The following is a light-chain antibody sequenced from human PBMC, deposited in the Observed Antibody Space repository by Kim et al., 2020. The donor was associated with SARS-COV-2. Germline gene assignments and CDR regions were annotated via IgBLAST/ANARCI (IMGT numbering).Light chain of an antibody. Sequence: ASVGARVPLSCQANQEITRLLNWYQQKPGKAPKLLFFDAFSVAVGVPARFSGRGSGRDFTLTISSLQPEDIATYYCQQYENLPPVSFGGGTKLEI. J-gene: IGKJ4*01. V-gene: IGKV1-33*01. CDR3: QQYENLPPVS. CDR2: DAF. CDR1: QEITRL.